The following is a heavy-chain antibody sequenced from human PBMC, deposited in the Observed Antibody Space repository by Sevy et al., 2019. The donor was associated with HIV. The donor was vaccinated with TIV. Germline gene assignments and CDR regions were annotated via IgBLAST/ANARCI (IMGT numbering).Heavy chain of an antibody. Sequence: ASVKVSCKVSGYTLTKLSMHWVRQAPGKGLEWMGSFDPEDGETIYQQKLKGRVTMTEDTSIDTAYMELSSLRSEDTAVYYCATTKDYYEDSGSPFDYWGQGTLVTVSS. V-gene: IGHV1-24*01. CDR2: FDPEDGET. CDR3: ATTKDYYEDSGSPFDY. CDR1: GYTLTKLS. J-gene: IGHJ4*02. D-gene: IGHD3-22*01.